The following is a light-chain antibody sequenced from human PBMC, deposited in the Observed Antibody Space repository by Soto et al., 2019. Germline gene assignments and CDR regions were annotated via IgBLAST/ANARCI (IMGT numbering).Light chain of an antibody. CDR3: AAWDDSLNGYV. CDR1: SSNIGSNT. J-gene: IGLJ1*01. Sequence: QSVLTQPPSASGTPVQRATISCSGSSSNIGSNTVNWYQQLPGTAPKLLIYSNNQRPSGVPDRFSGSKSGTSASLAISGLQSEVEADYYCAAWDDSLNGYVFGTGTKVTVL. V-gene: IGLV1-44*01. CDR2: SNN.